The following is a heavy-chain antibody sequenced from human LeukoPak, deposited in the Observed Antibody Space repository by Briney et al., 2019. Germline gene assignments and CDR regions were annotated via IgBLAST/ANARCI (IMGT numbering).Heavy chain of an antibody. CDR3: ARDSYNWNDGGADY. D-gene: IGHD1-20*01. Sequence: GGSLRLSCAASGFTFSSFTMNWVRQAPGKGLEWVSSISSSSDYIYYADSVKGRFTISRDNAKNSLYLQMNSLRAEYTAVYYCARDSYNWNDGGADYWGQGTLVTVSS. CDR1: GFTFSSFT. V-gene: IGHV3-21*01. CDR2: ISSSSDYI. J-gene: IGHJ4*02.